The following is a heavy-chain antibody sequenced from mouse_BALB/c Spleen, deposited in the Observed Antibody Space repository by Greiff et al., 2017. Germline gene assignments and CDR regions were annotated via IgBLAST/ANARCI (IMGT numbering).Heavy chain of an antibody. V-gene: IGHV1S81*02. CDR1: GYTFTSYY. CDR2: INPSNGGT. J-gene: IGHJ4*01. CDR3: TRQEKLGTYYAMDY. Sequence: QVQLKQSGAELVKPGASVKLSCKASGYTFTSYYMYWVKQRPGQGLEWIGEINPSNGGTNFNEKFKSKATLTVDKSSSTAYMQLSSLTSEDSAVYYCTRQEKLGTYYAMDYWGQGTSVTVSS. D-gene: IGHD4-1*01.